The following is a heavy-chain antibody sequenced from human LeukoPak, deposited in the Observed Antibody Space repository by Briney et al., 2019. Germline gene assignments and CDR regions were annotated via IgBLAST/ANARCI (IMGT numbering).Heavy chain of an antibody. Sequence: ASVKVSCKASGYTFTSYTMNWVRQAPGQGLEWMGWINTNTGNPTYAQGFTGRFVFSLDTSVSMAYLQISSLKAEDTAVYYCATTGYSSSWYEGLGYWGQGTLVTVSS. V-gene: IGHV7-4-1*04. CDR2: INTNTGNP. D-gene: IGHD6-13*01. J-gene: IGHJ4*02. CDR1: GYTFTSYT. CDR3: ATTGYSSSWYEGLGY.